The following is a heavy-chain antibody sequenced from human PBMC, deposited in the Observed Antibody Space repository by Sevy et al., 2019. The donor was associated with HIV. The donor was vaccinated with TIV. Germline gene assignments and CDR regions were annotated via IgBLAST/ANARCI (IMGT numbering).Heavy chain of an antibody. Sequence: GGSLRLSCAASGSTFNDYDMSWVRQAPGKGLKWVSAINWNGAGTSYADSVKGRFTVSRDNAKNSLYLQMNTLRVEDTAFYYCAREKFCGGDCYYFDYWGQGILVTVSS. V-gene: IGHV3-20*04. CDR3: AREKFCGGDCYYFDY. J-gene: IGHJ4*02. D-gene: IGHD2-21*02. CDR1: GSTFNDYD. CDR2: INWNGAGT.